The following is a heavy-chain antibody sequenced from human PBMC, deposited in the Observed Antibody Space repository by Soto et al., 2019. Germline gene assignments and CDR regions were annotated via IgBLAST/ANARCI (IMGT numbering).Heavy chain of an antibody. CDR2: ISYDGSNK. J-gene: IGHJ4*02. CDR3: TTEAITFGGVIAKAETHFDY. CDR1: GFTFSSYG. Sequence: PGGSLRLSCAASGFTFSSYGVHWVRQAPGKGLEWVAVISYDGSNKYYAAPVKGRFTISRDDSKNTLYLQMNSLKTEDTAVYYCTTEAITFGGVIAKAETHFDYWGQGTLVTVSS. V-gene: IGHV3-30*03. D-gene: IGHD3-16*02.